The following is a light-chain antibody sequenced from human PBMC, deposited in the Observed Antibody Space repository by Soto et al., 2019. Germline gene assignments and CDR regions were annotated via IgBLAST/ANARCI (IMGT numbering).Light chain of an antibody. Sequence: QYALTQPRSVSGSPGQSVTISCTGTTSDVGGYDYVSWFQQHPSKAPKLVIYDVTERPSGVPDRFSGSKSGNTASLTICGLQAEDEADYYCCSYVGSYSYVFGTGTKLTVL. CDR2: DVT. V-gene: IGLV2-11*01. CDR3: CSYVGSYSYV. CDR1: TSDVGGYDY. J-gene: IGLJ1*01.